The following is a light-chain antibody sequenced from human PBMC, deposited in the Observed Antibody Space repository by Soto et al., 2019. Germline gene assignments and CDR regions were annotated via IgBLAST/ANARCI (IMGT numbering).Light chain of an antibody. V-gene: IGLV2-14*01. CDR3: SSFARGSTLV. Sequence: QSALTQPASVSGSPGQSITIPCTGTSSDVGDYNYVSWYQQHPGKAPKLMIYEVSNRPSGVSNRFSGSKSGNTASLTISGLQAEDEADYYCSSFARGSTLVFGGGTKLTVL. CDR2: EVS. CDR1: SSDVGDYNY. J-gene: IGLJ3*02.